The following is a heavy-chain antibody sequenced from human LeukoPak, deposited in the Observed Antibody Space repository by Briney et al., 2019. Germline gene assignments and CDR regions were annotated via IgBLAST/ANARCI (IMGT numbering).Heavy chain of an antibody. V-gene: IGHV3-30*02. J-gene: IGHJ6*03. CDR2: LRYDGSNK. D-gene: IGHD3-10*01. CDR1: GFTFISYG. Sequence: GGSLRLSCAASGFTFISYGMHWVRQAPGKGLEWVAFLRYDGSNKYYADSVKGRFTISRDNAKNSLYLQMNSLRAEDTAVYYCAKMGKTENHYGSGRFSYYYYMDIWGKGTTVTISS. CDR3: AKMGKTENHYGSGRFSYYYYMDI.